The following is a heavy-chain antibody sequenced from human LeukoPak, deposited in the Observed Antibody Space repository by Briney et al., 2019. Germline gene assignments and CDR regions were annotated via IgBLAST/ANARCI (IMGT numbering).Heavy chain of an antibody. CDR2: ISYDGSNK. Sequence: GSLRLSCAASGFTFSSYAMHWVRQAPGKGLEWVAVISYDGSNKYYADSVKGRFTISRDNSKNTLYLQMNSLRAEDTAVYYCARDLRPYCGSTSCYSHLAYWGQGTLVTVSS. V-gene: IGHV3-30*04. CDR1: GFTFSSYA. CDR3: ARDLRPYCGSTSCYSHLAY. J-gene: IGHJ4*02. D-gene: IGHD2-2*01.